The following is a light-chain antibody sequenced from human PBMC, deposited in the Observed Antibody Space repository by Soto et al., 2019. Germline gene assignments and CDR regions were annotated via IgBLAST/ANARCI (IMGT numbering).Light chain of an antibody. Sequence: EIVMTHSPATLSVSQGERATLSCRASQSVSSNLAWYQQKPGQAPRLLIYGASTRATGIPARFSGSGSGTQFTLTISSLQSEDCAVYYCQQYNNWPMYTCGKGTKLEIK. CDR3: QQYNNWPMYT. J-gene: IGKJ2*01. CDR1: QSVSSN. CDR2: GAS. V-gene: IGKV3-15*01.